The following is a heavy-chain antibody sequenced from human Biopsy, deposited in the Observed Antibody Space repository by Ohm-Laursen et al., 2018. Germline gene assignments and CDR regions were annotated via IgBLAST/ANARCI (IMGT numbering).Heavy chain of an antibody. D-gene: IGHD6-25*01. CDR1: TGTFNSYG. CDR3: AREAIGYQLPCDD. J-gene: IGHJ4*02. Sequence: SVKVSCKAPTGTFNSYGIIWVRQAPGQGLEWMGRIIPVLRTTAYAQTFLGRVTITADSSTSTVDMELTSLTSDDTAVYFCAREAIGYQLPCDDWGQGTLVTVSS. V-gene: IGHV1-69*11. CDR2: IIPVLRTT.